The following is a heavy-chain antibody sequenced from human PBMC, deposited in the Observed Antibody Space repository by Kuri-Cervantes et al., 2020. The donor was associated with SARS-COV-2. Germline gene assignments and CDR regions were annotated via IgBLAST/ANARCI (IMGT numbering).Heavy chain of an antibody. V-gene: IGHV4-59*12. CDR1: GGSISSYY. D-gene: IGHD2-15*01. CDR2: IYYSGST. Sequence: GSLRLSCTVSGGSISSYYWSWIRQPPGKGLEWIGYIYYSGSTNYNPSLKSRVTISVDTSKNQFSLKLSSVTAADTAVYYCARDLPWFAKPKDIVVVVAAPLAEDYWGQGTLVTVSS. CDR3: ARDLPWFAKPKDIVVVVAAPLAEDY. J-gene: IGHJ4*02.